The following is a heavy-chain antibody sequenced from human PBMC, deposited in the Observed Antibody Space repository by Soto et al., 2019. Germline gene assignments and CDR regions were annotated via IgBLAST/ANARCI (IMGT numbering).Heavy chain of an antibody. CDR2: INSDGSST. CDR3: ATDQSLYDVCSGSTDKDDFDT. V-gene: IGHV3-74*01. D-gene: IGHD3-3*01. CDR1: GFTFSSYW. Sequence: PGGSLRLSCAASGFTFSSYWMHWVRQAPGKGLVWVSRINSDGSSTSYADSVKGRFTISRDNAKNTLYLQMNSLRAEDTAVYYCATDQSLYDVCSGSTDKDDFDTWGQGTMVTVSS. J-gene: IGHJ3*02.